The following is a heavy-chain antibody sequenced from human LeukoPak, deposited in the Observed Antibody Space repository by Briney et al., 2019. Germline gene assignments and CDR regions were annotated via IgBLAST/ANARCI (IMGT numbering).Heavy chain of an antibody. J-gene: IGHJ4*02. D-gene: IGHD3-10*01. CDR2: ISGSGGST. CDR3: AKDRLRITVSGEPYYFDY. Sequence: GGSLRLSCAASGFTFSSYAMSWVRQAPGKGLEWVSAISGSGGSTYYADSVKGRFTISRDDSKNTLYLQMNSLRAEDTAVYYCAKDRLRITVSGEPYYFDYWGQGTLVTVSS. CDR1: GFTFSSYA. V-gene: IGHV3-23*01.